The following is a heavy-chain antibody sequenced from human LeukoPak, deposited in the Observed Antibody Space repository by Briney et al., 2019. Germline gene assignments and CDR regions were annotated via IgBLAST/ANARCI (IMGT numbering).Heavy chain of an antibody. CDR3: ARGHYDSSGYFDY. V-gene: IGHV4-4*02. CDR1: GGSISSDIW. CDR2: IYHSGTT. J-gene: IGHJ4*02. Sequence: SETLSLTCAVSGGSISSDIWWSWVRQPPGKGLEWIGEIYHSGTTTYNPSLTSRVTISVDKSKNQFSLQLSSVTAADTAVYYCARGHYDSSGYFDYWGQGTLVTVSS. D-gene: IGHD3-22*01.